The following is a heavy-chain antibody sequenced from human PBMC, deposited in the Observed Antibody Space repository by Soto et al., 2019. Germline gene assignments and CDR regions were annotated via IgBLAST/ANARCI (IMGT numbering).Heavy chain of an antibody. J-gene: IGHJ4*02. CDR1: GFTFSSYG. CDR3: AEGKGVGATPDGANC. Sequence: EVQVLESGGGLIQPGGSLRLSCVAAGFTFSSYGMNWVRQAPGKGLEWVSGVRSDGDTTYNADSVKGRLTVSRENFTNTVDLQMNNLRVEDTAVYYRAEGKGVGATPDGANCWGQGTLVTVSP. V-gene: IGHV3-23*01. D-gene: IGHD1-26*01. CDR2: VRSDGDTT.